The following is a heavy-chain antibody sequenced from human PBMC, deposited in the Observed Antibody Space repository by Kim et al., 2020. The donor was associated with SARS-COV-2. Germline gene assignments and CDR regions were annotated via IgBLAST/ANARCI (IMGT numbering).Heavy chain of an antibody. V-gene: IGHV1-46*01. CDR3: AREGSGWYGGSYGFDY. D-gene: IGHD6-19*01. J-gene: IGHJ4*02. Sequence: KFQGRVTMTRDTSTSTVYMELSSLRSEDTAVYYCAREGSGWYGGSYGFDYWGQGTLVTVSS.